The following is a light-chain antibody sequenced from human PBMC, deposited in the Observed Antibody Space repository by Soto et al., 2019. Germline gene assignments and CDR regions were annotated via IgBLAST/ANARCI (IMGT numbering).Light chain of an antibody. CDR1: DDVDIY. CDR3: QQRKYWPPLT. Sequence: EVVLTQSPDTLSLSPGERATLSCRASDDVDIYVAWYQQKPGQAPRLLIYDASNRATGIPARFSGSGSGTAFTLTISSLEPEDFAVYYCQQRKYWPPLTFGGGTKVE. J-gene: IGKJ4*01. V-gene: IGKV3-11*01. CDR2: DAS.